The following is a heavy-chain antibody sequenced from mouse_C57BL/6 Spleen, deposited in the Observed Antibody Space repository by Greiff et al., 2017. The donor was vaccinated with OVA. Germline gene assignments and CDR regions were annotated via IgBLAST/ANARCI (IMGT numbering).Heavy chain of an antibody. CDR1: SYTFTSYW. V-gene: IGHV1-69*01. D-gene: IGHD4-1*01. Sequence: QVQLQQPGAELVMPGASVKLSCKASSYTFTSYWMHWVKQRPGQGLEWIGEIDPSDSYTNYNQKFKGKSTLTVDKSSSTAYMQLSSLTSEDSAVYYCARGKLGWYFDVWGTGTTVTVSS. J-gene: IGHJ1*03. CDR2: IDPSDSYT. CDR3: ARGKLGWYFDV.